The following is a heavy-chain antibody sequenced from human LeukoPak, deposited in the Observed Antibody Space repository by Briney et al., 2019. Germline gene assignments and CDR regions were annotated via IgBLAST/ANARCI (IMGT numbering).Heavy chain of an antibody. D-gene: IGHD1-14*01. CDR3: ARARYGPNWFDP. CDR2: IYTGGST. Sequence: PSETLSLTCTVSGRSISSDDYHWSWIRQPAGKGLEWIGRIYTGGSTNYNPSLKSRVTISVDTSKNQFSLKLSSVTAADTAVYYCARARYGPNWFDPWGQGTLVTVSS. V-gene: IGHV4-61*02. CDR1: GRSISSDDYH. J-gene: IGHJ5*02.